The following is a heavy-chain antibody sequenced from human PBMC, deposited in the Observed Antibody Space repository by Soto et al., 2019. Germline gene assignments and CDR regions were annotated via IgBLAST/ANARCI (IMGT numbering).Heavy chain of an antibody. CDR2: MNPNSGNT. CDR3: ARGGPGYCSGGSCYRDAFDI. V-gene: IGHV1-8*01. D-gene: IGHD2-15*01. J-gene: IGHJ3*02. Sequence: ASVKVSCKASGYTFTSYDINWVRQATGQGLEWMGWMNPNSGNTGYAQKFPGRVTMTRNTSISTAYMELSSLRSEDTAVYYCARGGPGYCSGGSCYRDAFDIWGQGTMVTVSS. CDR1: GYTFTSYD.